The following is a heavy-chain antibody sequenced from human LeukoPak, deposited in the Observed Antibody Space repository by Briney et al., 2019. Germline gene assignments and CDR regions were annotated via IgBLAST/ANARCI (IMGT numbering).Heavy chain of an antibody. CDR2: MNPNSGNT. CDR1: GYTFTSYD. V-gene: IGHV1-8*03. D-gene: IGHD3-10*01. Sequence: ASVKVSCKASGYTFTSYDINWVRQATGQGLEWMGWMNPNSGNTGYAQKFQGRVTITRNTSISTAYVELSSLRSEDTAVYYCARAVRGVIHYYYYYMDVWGKGTTVTVSS. CDR3: ARAVRGVIHYYYYYMDV. J-gene: IGHJ6*03.